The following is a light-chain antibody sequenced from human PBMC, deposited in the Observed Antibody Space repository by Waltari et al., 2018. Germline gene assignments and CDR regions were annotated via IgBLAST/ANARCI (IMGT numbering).Light chain of an antibody. J-gene: IGLJ2*01. V-gene: IGLV1-40*01. CDR3: QSFDNMLSGGVV. CDR1: TSNIGAGHD. Sequence: QSVLTQPPSVSGTPGQRVTISCSGSTSNIGAGHDVHWYQHLPGTAPKLLIYGNTNRPSGDPDRFSGSKSGTSASLAITGLQADDEADYFCQSFDNMLSGGVVFGGGTKLAVL. CDR2: GNT.